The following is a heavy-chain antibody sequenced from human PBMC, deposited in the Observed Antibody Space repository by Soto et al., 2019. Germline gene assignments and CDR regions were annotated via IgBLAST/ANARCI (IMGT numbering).Heavy chain of an antibody. J-gene: IGHJ3*02. CDR2: IYYSGST. V-gene: IGHV4-59*01. D-gene: IGHD2-15*01. CDR1: GGSISSYY. Sequence: SETLSLTCTVSGGSISSYYWSWIRQPPGKGLEWIGYIYYSGSTNYNPSLKSRVTISVDTSKNQFSLKLSSVTTADTAVYYCARGLCSGGSCYNYHAFDIWGQGTMVTVSS. CDR3: ARGLCSGGSCYNYHAFDI.